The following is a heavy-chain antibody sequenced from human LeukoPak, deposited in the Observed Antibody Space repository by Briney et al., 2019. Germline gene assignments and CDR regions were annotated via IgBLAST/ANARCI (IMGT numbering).Heavy chain of an antibody. Sequence: SQTLSLTCATSGDSVSSNSAAWNWIRQSPSRGLEWLGRTYYRSKWYYDYAVAVKSRISSNPDTSKNQFSLQLSSVTPEDTAVYYCARDPVGGSTIFDYWGQGTLVTVSS. D-gene: IGHD1-26*01. V-gene: IGHV6-1*01. CDR2: TYYRSKWYY. CDR3: ARDPVGGSTIFDY. J-gene: IGHJ4*02. CDR1: GDSVSSNSAA.